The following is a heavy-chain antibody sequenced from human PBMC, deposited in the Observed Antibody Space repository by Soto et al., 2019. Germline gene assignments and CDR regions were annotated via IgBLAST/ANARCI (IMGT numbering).Heavy chain of an antibody. CDR2: ISYSGAT. D-gene: IGHD1-1*01. Sequence: SETLSLTCAVSGYSISSSNWWGWIRQPPGKGLECLGYISYSGATNYNPSLKSRVTMSIDTSKNQFSLQLNSVTAADTAVYYCARAFAIEWYTYYFDYWGQGPLVTLSS. CDR3: ARAFAIEWYTYYFDY. V-gene: IGHV4-28*03. CDR1: GYSISSSNW. J-gene: IGHJ4*02.